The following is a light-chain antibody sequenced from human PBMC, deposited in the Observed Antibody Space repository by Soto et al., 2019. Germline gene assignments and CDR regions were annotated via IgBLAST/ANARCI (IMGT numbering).Light chain of an antibody. CDR2: EVS. CDR1: SSDVGAYNF. J-gene: IGLJ3*02. V-gene: IGLV2-14*01. CDR3: SSYTNNSPGV. Sequence: QSALTQPASVSGSPGQSITISCAGTSSDVGAYNFVSWYQQHPGKAPKLMIYEVSYRPSGISNRFSGSKSGNTASLTISGLQAEDEADYYCSSYTNNSPGVFGGGTKLTVL.